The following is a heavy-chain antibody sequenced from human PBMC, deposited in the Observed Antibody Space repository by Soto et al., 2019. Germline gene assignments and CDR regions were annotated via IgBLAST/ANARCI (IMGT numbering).Heavy chain of an antibody. CDR3: ARVEGRITMVRGVKGWFDP. V-gene: IGHV4-31*03. J-gene: IGHJ5*02. CDR1: GGSISSGGYY. CDR2: IYYSGST. D-gene: IGHD3-10*01. Sequence: PSETLSLTCTVSGGSISSGGYYWSWIRQHPGKGLEWIGYIYYSGSTYYNPSLKSRVTISVDTSKNQFSLKLSSVTAADTAVYCCARVEGRITMVRGVKGWFDPWGQGTLVTVSS.